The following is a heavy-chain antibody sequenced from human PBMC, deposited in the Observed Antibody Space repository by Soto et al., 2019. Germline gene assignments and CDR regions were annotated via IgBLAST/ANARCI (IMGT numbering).Heavy chain of an antibody. CDR2: INHSGST. Sequence: SETLSLTCAVYGGSFSGYYWSWIRQPPGKGLEWIGEINHSGSTNFNPSLKSRVTISVDTSKNQFSLKLSSVTAADTAVYYCARVDGWSYYYYYGMDVWGQGTTVTVSS. CDR3: ARVDGWSYYYYYGMDV. CDR1: GGSFSGYY. V-gene: IGHV4-34*01. J-gene: IGHJ6*02. D-gene: IGHD2-8*01.